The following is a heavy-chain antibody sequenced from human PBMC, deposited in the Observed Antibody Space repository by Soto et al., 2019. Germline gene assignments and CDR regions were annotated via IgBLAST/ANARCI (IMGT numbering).Heavy chain of an antibody. CDR2: INAGNGNT. J-gene: IGHJ4*02. Sequence: QVQLVQSGAEVKKPGASVKVSCKASGYTFTSYAMHWVRQAPGQRLEWMGWINAGNGNTKYSQKFQGRVTITRDTSASTAYMELSSLRSEDTAVYYCARVLGVAVARYYFDYWGQGTLVTVSS. CDR1: GYTFTSYA. V-gene: IGHV1-3*01. D-gene: IGHD6-19*01. CDR3: ARVLGVAVARYYFDY.